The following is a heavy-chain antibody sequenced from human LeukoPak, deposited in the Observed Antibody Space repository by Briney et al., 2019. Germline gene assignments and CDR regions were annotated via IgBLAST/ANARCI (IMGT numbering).Heavy chain of an antibody. CDR2: IEPYTGNT. CDR1: GYNFVGYY. CDR3: AREYSAAEH. J-gene: IGHJ1*01. D-gene: IGHD5-12*01. Sequence: ASVKLSRKASGYNFVGYYLHWVRQAPGQGLEWMAWIEPYTGNTHYAQKFQGRITVTRDTSLSTTYMELNWLTSDDAALYYCAREYSAAEHWGQGTLVTVS. V-gene: IGHV1-2*02.